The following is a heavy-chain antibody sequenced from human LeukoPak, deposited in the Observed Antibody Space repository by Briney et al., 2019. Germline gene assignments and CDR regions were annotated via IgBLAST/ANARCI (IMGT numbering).Heavy chain of an antibody. CDR2: IYYSGST. V-gene: IGHV4-61*05. J-gene: IGHJ6*03. CDR3: ARVEEGYGSGRRENYYYYYMDV. D-gene: IGHD3-10*01. CDR1: GGSISSSSYY. Sequence: KPSETLSLTCTVSGGSISSSSYYWGWIRQPPGKGLEWIVYIYYSGSTNYNPSLKSRVIISVDTSKNQFSLKLSSVTAADTAVYYCARVEEGYGSGRRENYYYYYMDVWGKGTTVTISS.